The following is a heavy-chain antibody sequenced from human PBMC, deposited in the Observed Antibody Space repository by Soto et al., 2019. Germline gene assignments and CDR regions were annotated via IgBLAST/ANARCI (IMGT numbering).Heavy chain of an antibody. D-gene: IGHD3-3*01. CDR3: ARGGQDFWSGSFDY. CDR1: GGSISNYF. Sequence: SETLSLTCTVSGGSISNYFCNWIRQPAGKGLEWIGRIDNSGSTNYNPSLKSRITMSADTSRNQFSLKLNSVTAADTAVYYCARGGQDFWSGSFDYWGQGALVTVSS. CDR2: IDNSGST. J-gene: IGHJ4*02. V-gene: IGHV4-4*07.